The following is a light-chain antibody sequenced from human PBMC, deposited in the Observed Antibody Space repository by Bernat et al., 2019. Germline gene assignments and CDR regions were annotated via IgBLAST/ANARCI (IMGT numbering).Light chain of an antibody. CDR3: AAWDDSRSGWV. Sequence: QSVLTQPPSASGTPGQRVTISCSGSSSNIGSNYVYWYQQLPGTAPKLLIYSNNQRPSGVPDRFSGSKSGTSASLAISGRRSEDEADYYCAAWDDSRSGWVFGGGTKLTVL. V-gene: IGLV1-47*02. J-gene: IGLJ3*02. CDR1: SSNIGSNY. CDR2: SNN.